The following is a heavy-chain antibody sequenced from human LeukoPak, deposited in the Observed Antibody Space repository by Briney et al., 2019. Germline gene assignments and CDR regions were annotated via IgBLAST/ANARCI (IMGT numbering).Heavy chain of an antibody. Sequence: PGGSLRLSCAASGFTVSSNYMSWVRQAPGKGLEWVANIKQDGSEKYYVGSVKGRFTISRDNAKNSLYLQMNSLRAEDTAVYYCAREKMVRGVIITYYYYYMDVWGKGTTVTISS. J-gene: IGHJ6*03. CDR3: AREKMVRGVIITYYYYYMDV. CDR2: IKQDGSEK. V-gene: IGHV3-7*01. D-gene: IGHD3-10*01. CDR1: GFTVSSNY.